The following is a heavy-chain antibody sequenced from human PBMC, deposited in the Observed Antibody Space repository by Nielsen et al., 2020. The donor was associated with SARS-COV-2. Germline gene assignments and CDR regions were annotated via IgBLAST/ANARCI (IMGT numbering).Heavy chain of an antibody. D-gene: IGHD3-10*01. CDR1: GFTFSSYA. CDR3: AKYWFGEDWYFDL. CDR2: IYSGGSST. V-gene: IGHV3-23*03. J-gene: IGHJ2*01. Sequence: GESLKISCAASGFTFSSYAMSWVRQAPGKGLEWVSLIYSGGSSTYYADSVKGRFTISRDDSKNTLYLQMNSLRAEDTAVYYCAKYWFGEDWYFDLWGRGTLDTVFS.